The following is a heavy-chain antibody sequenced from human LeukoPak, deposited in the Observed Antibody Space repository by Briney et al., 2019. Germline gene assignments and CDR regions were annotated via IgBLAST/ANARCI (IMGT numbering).Heavy chain of an antibody. J-gene: IGHJ6*02. CDR2: ISTSNSYI. CDR3: ARDPGASHRYGIDV. V-gene: IGHV3-21*01. Sequence: GGSLRLSCAASGFTFSSCSMNWVRQAPEKGLDLVSSISTSNSYIYYADSVQGRFTISRDNAKNSLYLQMNSLRAEDTAVYYCARDPGASHRYGIDVWGQGTTVTVSS. CDR1: GFTFSSCS.